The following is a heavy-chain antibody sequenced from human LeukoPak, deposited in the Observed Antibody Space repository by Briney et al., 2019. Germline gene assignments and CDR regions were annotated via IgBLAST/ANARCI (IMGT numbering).Heavy chain of an antibody. Sequence: ASVKVSCKASGYTFTSYGISWVRQAPGQGLKWMGWISAYNGNTNYAQKLQGRVTMTTDTSTSTAYMELRSLRSDDTAVYYCARVKEVGATSAIYYYYGMDVWGQGTTVTVSS. D-gene: IGHD1-26*01. CDR2: ISAYNGNT. V-gene: IGHV1-18*01. CDR3: ARVKEVGATSAIYYYYGMDV. CDR1: GYTFTSYG. J-gene: IGHJ6*02.